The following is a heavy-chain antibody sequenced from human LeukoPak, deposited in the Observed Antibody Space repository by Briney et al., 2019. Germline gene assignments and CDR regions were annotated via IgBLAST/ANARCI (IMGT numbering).Heavy chain of an antibody. CDR2: IFSGGST. D-gene: IGHD3-22*01. CDR3: ARDFSDRTFDY. V-gene: IGHV3-66*01. J-gene: IGHJ4*02. Sequence: PGGSLRLSCAASGLTVSSNYMSWVRQAPGKGLEWVSVIFSGGSTYYADSVKGRFAISRDNSKNTVYLQMESLRDEDTAVYYCARDFSDRTFDYWGQGTLVAVSS. CDR1: GLTVSSNY.